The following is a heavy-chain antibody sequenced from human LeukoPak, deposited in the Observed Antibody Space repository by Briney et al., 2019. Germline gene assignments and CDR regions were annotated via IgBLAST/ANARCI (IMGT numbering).Heavy chain of an antibody. CDR1: GFTFSSYS. J-gene: IGHJ4*02. V-gene: IGHV3-21*01. CDR3: ARDRAVTIFGVAPGLDY. CDR2: ISSSSSYI. D-gene: IGHD3-3*01. Sequence: GRSLRLSCAASGFTFSSYSMNWVRQAPGKGLEWVSSISSSSSYIYYADSVKGRFTISRDNAKNSLYLQMNSLRAEDTAVYYCARDRAVTIFGVAPGLDYWGQGTLVTVSS.